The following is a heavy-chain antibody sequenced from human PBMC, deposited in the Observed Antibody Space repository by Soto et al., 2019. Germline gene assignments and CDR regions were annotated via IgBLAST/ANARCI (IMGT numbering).Heavy chain of an antibody. CDR3: ARERYCGGDCYLGFDY. V-gene: IGHV4-31*03. Sequence: TSETLSPTCTVSGGSISSGDYYLSWIRQEPGKGLEWIGYIYYSGSTYYNPSLKSRVTISVDTSKNQFSLKLSSVTAADTAVYYCARERYCGGDCYLGFDYWGQGTLVTVSS. CDR1: GGSISSGDYY. D-gene: IGHD2-21*02. CDR2: IYYSGST. J-gene: IGHJ4*02.